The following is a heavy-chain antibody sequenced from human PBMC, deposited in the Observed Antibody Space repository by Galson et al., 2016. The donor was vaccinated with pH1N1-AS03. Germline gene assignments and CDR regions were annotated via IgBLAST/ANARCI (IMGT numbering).Heavy chain of an antibody. CDR2: INADGSIT. D-gene: IGHD2-8*01. Sequence: SLRLSCAASEFTFSSKWMHWVRQAPGKGPVWVSRINADGSITSYADSVKGRFTISRDNAKNTLYLQMNSLRAEDTAVYYCARGNGRNFDCRGQGTLVTVSS. J-gene: IGHJ4*02. CDR3: ARGNGRNFDC. CDR1: EFTFSSKW. V-gene: IGHV3-74*01.